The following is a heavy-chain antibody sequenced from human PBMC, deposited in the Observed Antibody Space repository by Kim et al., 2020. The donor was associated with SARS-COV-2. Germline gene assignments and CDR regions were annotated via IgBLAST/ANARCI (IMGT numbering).Heavy chain of an antibody. V-gene: IGHV3-74*01. D-gene: IGHD3-22*01. CDR3: ARAGGCDSSGYDGFFHR. Sequence: SVNSQFTISRDNAKNTLYLQMNSLRPEGTAVYYCARAGGCDSSGYDGFFHRWGQGALVTVSS. J-gene: IGHJ1*01.